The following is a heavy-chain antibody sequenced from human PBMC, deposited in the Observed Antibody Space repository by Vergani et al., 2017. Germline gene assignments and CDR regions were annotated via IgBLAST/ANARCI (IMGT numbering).Heavy chain of an antibody. V-gene: IGHV3-21*01. CDR1: GFTFSSYS. CDR2: ISSSNSYI. D-gene: IGHD5-18*01. CDR3: ARVYVDTGMVIGY. J-gene: IGHJ4*02. Sequence: EVQVVESGGGLVKPGGSLRLSCAASGFTFSSYSMNWVRQAPGKGLEWVSYISSSNSYIFYADSVKGRFTISRDNAKNSLYLQMNSLRTEDTAVYYCARVYVDTGMVIGYWGQGTLVTGSS.